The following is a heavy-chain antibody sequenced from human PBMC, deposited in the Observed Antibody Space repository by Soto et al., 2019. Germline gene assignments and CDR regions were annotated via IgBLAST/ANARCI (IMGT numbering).Heavy chain of an antibody. CDR2: IYYSGGA. D-gene: IGHD1-7*01. CDR3: ARGRPWELYDY. Sequence: SETMSLTCTVSGGSISSGGYYWTWIRQHPGKGLEWIGYIYYSGGARYNPSLKSRVTMSLDTSENQISLKLSSMTAADTAVYFCARGRPWELYDYWGQGTLVTVSS. J-gene: IGHJ4*02. CDR1: GGSISSGGYY. V-gene: IGHV4-61*08.